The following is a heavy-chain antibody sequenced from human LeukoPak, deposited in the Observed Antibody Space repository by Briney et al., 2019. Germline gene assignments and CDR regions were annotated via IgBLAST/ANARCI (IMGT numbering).Heavy chain of an antibody. V-gene: IGHV4-39*01. CDR2: IYYSGST. CDR1: GGSISSSSYF. J-gene: IGHJ4*02. D-gene: IGHD1-7*01. Sequence: SETLSLTCTVSGGSISSSSYFWGWIRQPPGEGLEWIGSIYYSGSTYYNPSLKSRVTISVDTSKNQFSLKLSSVTAADTAVYYCASDLGITGTTDYWGQGTLVTVSS. CDR3: ASDLGITGTTDY.